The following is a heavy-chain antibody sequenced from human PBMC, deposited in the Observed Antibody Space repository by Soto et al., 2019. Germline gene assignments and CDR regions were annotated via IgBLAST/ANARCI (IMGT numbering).Heavy chain of an antibody. CDR3: AKGGSRPGIPAAMEFDY. CDR1: GFTFSSYA. Sequence: EVQLLESGGGLVQPGGSLRLSCAASGFTFSSYAMSWVRQVPGKGLEWVSSISGSGGNTDYADSVKGRFTISRDNSRNTLYLQMNSLRAEDTAVYYCAKGGSRPGIPAAMEFDYWGQGTLVTVSP. J-gene: IGHJ4*02. D-gene: IGHD2-2*01. CDR2: ISGSGGNT. V-gene: IGHV3-23*01.